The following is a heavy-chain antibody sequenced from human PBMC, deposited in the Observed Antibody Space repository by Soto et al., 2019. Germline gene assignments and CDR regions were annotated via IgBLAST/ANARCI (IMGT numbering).Heavy chain of an antibody. J-gene: IGHJ4*02. CDR1: GFTFSSYA. Sequence: EVQLLESGGGLVQPGGSLRLSCAASGFTFSSYAMTWVRRAPGKGLEWVSAISGSGNTTYYADSVKGRFTISRDSSKNTLYLQMNSLRAEDTAVYFCAKDLSSSWYPQYWGQRTLVTVSS. V-gene: IGHV3-23*01. D-gene: IGHD6-13*01. CDR3: AKDLSSSWYPQY. CDR2: ISGSGNTT.